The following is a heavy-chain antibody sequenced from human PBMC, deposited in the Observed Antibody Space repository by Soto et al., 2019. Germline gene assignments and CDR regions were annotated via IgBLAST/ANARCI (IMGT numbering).Heavy chain of an antibody. CDR3: ARGAGGGHYIWGSFAYY. CDR1: GGSFSGYY. Sequence: QVQLQQWCAGLLKPSETLSLTCAVYGGSFSGYYWSWIRQPPGKGLEWIGEINHSGSTNYNPSLKSRVTISVDTSKNQFSLKLSSVTAADTAVYYCARGAGGGHYIWGSFAYYWGQGTLVTVSS. J-gene: IGHJ4*02. CDR2: INHSGST. V-gene: IGHV4-34*01. D-gene: IGHD3-16*01.